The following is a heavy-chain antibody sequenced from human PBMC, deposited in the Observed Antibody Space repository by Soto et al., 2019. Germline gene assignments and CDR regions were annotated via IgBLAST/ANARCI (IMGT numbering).Heavy chain of an antibody. V-gene: IGHV1-8*01. Sequence: QVQLVQSGAEVKKPGASVKVSCKASGYTFTSYDINWVRQATGQGLEWMGWMNPNSGNTGYAQRFQGSATMTSNTSISIACMELSSLRSEDTAVYYCARGVRRYCSGGSCYPSLGYWGQGTLVTVSS. CDR3: ARGVRRYCSGGSCYPSLGY. J-gene: IGHJ4*02. D-gene: IGHD2-15*01. CDR1: GYTFTSYD. CDR2: MNPNSGNT.